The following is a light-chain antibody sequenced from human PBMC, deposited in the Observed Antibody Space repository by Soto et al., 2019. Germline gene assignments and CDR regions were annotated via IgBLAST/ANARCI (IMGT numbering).Light chain of an antibody. J-gene: IGKJ4*01. Sequence: DIVMTQSPLSLPVTPGEPASISCRSSQSLLHSSGNTFLDWYLQQPGQSPQLLIYLGSIRASAVPDRFSGSGSGTDFTLKISRVEADDVGTYYCMQALQTVTFGGGTKVEIK. CDR3: MQALQTVT. CDR1: QSLLHSSGNTF. V-gene: IGKV2-28*01. CDR2: LGS.